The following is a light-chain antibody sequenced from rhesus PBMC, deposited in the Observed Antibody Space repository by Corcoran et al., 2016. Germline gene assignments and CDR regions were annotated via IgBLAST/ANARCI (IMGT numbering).Light chain of an antibody. CDR2: KAS. CDR1: ENVNNY. J-gene: IGKJ2*01. Sequence: DIQMTQSPSSLSASVGDRVTITCRASENVNNYFNWYQQKPGKAPTLLIYKASTLQSGVPSRFSGSGSGTDYTFTISSRQPEDVATYYCQHGYGTPYSFGQGTKVELK. CDR3: QHGYGTPYS. V-gene: IGKV1-74*01.